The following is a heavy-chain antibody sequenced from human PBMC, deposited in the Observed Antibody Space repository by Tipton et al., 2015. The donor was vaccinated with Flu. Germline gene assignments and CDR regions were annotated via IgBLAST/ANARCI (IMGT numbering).Heavy chain of an antibody. CDR2: ISTGRNYM. CDR1: GFTFSSYV. CDR3: AKGRAAVGAGYFQH. Sequence: SLRLSCAASGFTFSSYVMHWVRQAPGKGLEWVSSISTGRNYMYYADSVKGRFTISRDNAKNSLYLQVNSLRAEDTALYYCAKGRAAVGAGYFQHWGQGTLVTVSS. V-gene: IGHV3-21*06. J-gene: IGHJ1*01. D-gene: IGHD6-13*01.